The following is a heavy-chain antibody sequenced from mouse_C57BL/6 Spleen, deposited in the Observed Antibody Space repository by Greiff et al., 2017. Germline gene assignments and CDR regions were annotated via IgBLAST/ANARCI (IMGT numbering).Heavy chain of an antibody. CDR3: ARGGQWYFDY. D-gene: IGHD3-3*01. CDR2: IYPSDSET. V-gene: IGHV1-61*01. Sequence: QVQLQQPGAELVRPGSSVKLSCKASGYTFTSYWMDWVKQRPGQGLEWIGNIYPSDSETHYNQKFKDKATLTVDKSSSTAYMQLSSLTSEDSAVYYCARGGQWYFDYWGQGTTLTVSS. J-gene: IGHJ2*01. CDR1: GYTFTSYW.